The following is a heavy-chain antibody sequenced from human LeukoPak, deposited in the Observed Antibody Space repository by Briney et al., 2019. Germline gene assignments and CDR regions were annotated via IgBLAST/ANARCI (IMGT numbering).Heavy chain of an antibody. CDR1: GYTFTSYG. CDR2: ISAYNGST. CDR3: ARVSSAMVLYDY. D-gene: IGHD5-18*01. Sequence: ASVKVSCKASGYTFTSYGISWVRQAPGQGLEWMGWISAYNGSTNYAQKLQGRVTMTTDTSTSTAYMELRSLRSDDTAVYYCARVSSAMVLYDYWGQGTLVTVSS. V-gene: IGHV1-18*01. J-gene: IGHJ4*02.